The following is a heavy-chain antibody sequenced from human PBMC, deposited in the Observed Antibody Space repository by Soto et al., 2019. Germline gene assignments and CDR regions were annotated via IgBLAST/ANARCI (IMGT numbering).Heavy chain of an antibody. CDR2: IIPIFGTA. Sequence: QVQLVQSGAEVKKPGSSVKVSCKASGGTFSSYAISWVRQAPGQGLEWMGGIIPIFGTADYAQKFQGRVTITADESTGTAYMALSSLRSEDTAVYYCASHSGSSPEGRYYYGVDVWGQGTTVTVSS. D-gene: IGHD1-26*01. V-gene: IGHV1-69*12. J-gene: IGHJ6*02. CDR1: GGTFSSYA. CDR3: ASHSGSSPEGRYYYGVDV.